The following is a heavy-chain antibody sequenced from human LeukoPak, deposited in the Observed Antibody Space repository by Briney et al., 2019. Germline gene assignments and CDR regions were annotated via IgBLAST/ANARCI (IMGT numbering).Heavy chain of an antibody. D-gene: IGHD6-13*01. Sequence: PGGSLRLSCAASGFTFSSYAMNWVRQAPGKGLEWVSAISGSGGSTYYADSVKGRFTISRDNSKNTLYLQMNSLRAEDTAVYYCAKSSSWYPYYFDYWGQGTLVTVSS. CDR1: GFTFSSYA. V-gene: IGHV3-23*01. CDR2: ISGSGGST. CDR3: AKSSSWYPYYFDY. J-gene: IGHJ4*02.